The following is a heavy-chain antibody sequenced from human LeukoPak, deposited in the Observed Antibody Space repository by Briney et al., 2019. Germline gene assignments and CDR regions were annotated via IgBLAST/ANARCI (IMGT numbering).Heavy chain of an antibody. V-gene: IGHV1-2*02. CDR3: ARDPKESNYPTGDY. CDR2: INPNSGGT. Sequence: ASVKVSCKASGYTFTGYYMHWVRQAPGQGLEWMGWINPNSGGTNYAQKFQGRATMTRDTSISTAYMELSRLRSDDTAVYYCARDPKESNYPTGDYWGQGTLVTVSS. J-gene: IGHJ4*02. CDR1: GYTFTGYY. D-gene: IGHD4-4*01.